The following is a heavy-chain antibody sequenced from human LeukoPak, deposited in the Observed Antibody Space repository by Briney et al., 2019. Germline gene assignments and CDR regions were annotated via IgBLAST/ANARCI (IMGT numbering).Heavy chain of an antibody. J-gene: IGHJ4*02. CDR2: IHTSGST. D-gene: IGHD1-14*01. Sequence: SETLSLTCIVSGGSISSYYWSWIRQSAGKGLEWIGQIHTSGSTNYNPSLKSRVAMSADTSKNQFSLELSSVTAADTAVYYCAGRAQTTRWSFDYWGQGALVTVSS. CDR3: AGRAQTTRWSFDY. CDR1: GGSISSYY. V-gene: IGHV4-4*07.